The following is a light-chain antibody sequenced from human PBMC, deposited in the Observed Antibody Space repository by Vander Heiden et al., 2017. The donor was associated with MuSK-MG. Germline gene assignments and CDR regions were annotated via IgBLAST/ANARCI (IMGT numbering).Light chain of an antibody. V-gene: IGKV3-20*01. CDR3: QRFGRSPLT. Sequence: EFVLTQSPGILSLSPGDRATLSCRASQRVSSTYLAWYQQKPGQSPRLLMSGASSRATGTPDRFSGSGSGTDFTLTISGLEPEDFAVYYCQRFGRSPLTFGGGTKLERK. CDR1: QRVSSTY. J-gene: IGKJ4*01. CDR2: GAS.